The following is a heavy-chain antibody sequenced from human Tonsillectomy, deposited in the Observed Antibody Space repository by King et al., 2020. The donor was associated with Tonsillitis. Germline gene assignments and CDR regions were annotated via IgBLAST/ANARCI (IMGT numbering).Heavy chain of an antibody. CDR1: GYTFTSHD. CDR2: MNPNSGNT. J-gene: IGHJ6*02. CDR3: ARKGEWDYYDSSGSSYYYYGMDV. D-gene: IGHD3-22*01. V-gene: IGHV1-8*02. Sequence: QLVQSGAEVKKPGASVKVSCKASGYTFTSHDINWVRQATGQGLEWMGWMNPNSGNTGYAQKFQGRVTMTRNTSIRTAYMELSSLRSEDTAVYYCARKGEWDYYDSSGSSYYYYGMDVWGQGTTVTVSS.